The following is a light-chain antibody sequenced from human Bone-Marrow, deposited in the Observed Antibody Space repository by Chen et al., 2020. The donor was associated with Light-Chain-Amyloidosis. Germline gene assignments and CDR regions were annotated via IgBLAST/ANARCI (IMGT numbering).Light chain of an antibody. Sequence: SALTQPASVSGSPGPSLTISCTGTSSDVGGDNHVSWYQQHPDKAPKLMIYEVTNRPAWVPDRFSGSKSDNTASLTISGHQTEDEADYFCSSYTSTNTLVFGSGTRVTVL. CDR1: SSDVGGDNH. CDR3: SSYTSTNTLV. V-gene: IGLV2-14*01. J-gene: IGLJ1*01. CDR2: EVT.